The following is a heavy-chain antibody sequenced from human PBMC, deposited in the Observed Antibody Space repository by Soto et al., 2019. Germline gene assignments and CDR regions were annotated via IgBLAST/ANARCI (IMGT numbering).Heavy chain of an antibody. J-gene: IGHJ4*02. V-gene: IGHV3-30-3*01. CDR1: VFTFSSYA. CDR2: ISYDGSNT. CDR3: ARYLYNWNYVVCLYGRASYYFDY. D-gene: IGHD1-7*01. Sequence: PGGSLRLSCAASVFTFSSYAMHWVRQAPGKELEWVAVISYDGSNTYYADSVKGRFTISRDKSTNTLYMQMNSLRAEDTAVYDCARYLYNWNYVVCLYGRASYYFDYWGQGPLVNVPS.